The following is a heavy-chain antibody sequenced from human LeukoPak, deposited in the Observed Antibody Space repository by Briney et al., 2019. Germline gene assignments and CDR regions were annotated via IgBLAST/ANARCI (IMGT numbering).Heavy chain of an antibody. CDR1: GGTLSSYA. CDR2: IIPIFGTA. V-gene: IGHV1-69*13. J-gene: IGHJ4*02. Sequence: VASVKVSCTASGGTLSSYAISWVRQAPGQGLEWMGGIIPIFGTANYAQKFQGRVTITADESTSTAYMELSSLRSEDTAVYYCARGLKGGDYWGQGTLVTVSS. CDR3: ARGLKGGDY. D-gene: IGHD4/OR15-4a*01.